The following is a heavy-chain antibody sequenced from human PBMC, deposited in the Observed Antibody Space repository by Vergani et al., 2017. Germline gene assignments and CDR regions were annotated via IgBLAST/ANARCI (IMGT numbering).Heavy chain of an antibody. CDR3: ARHYTYCGGDCSGGGMDV. D-gene: IGHD2-21*02. J-gene: IGHJ6*02. CDR1: GFTFSDYY. CDR2: ISSSSSYT. V-gene: IGHV3-11*05. Sequence: QVQLVESGGGLVKPGGSLRLSCAASGFTFSDYYMSWIRQAPGKGLEWVSYISSSSSYTNYAESVKGRFTISRDNAKNSLYLQMNSLRAEDTAVYYCARHYTYCGGDCSGGGMDVWGQGTTVTVSS.